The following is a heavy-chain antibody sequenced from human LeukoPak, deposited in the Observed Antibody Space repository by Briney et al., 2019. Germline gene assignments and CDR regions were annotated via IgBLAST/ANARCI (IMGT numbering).Heavy chain of an antibody. J-gene: IGHJ3*02. CDR3: ARNYDSSGYYYDADAFDI. CDR1: GFTISSNS. Sequence: KAGVTLSFTCAASGFTISSNSMNRVRQAPGKGLQAIKSISSSSSYIYYADSVKSRFTISRDNAKNSLYLQMNSLRAEDTAVYYCARNYDSSGYYYDADAFDIWGQGTMVTVSS. D-gene: IGHD3-22*01. V-gene: IGHV3-21*01. CDR2: ISSSSSYI.